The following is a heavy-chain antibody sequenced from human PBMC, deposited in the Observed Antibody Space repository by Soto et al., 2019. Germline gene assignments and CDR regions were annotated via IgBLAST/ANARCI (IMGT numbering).Heavy chain of an antibody. CDR2: IDLSGTTT. D-gene: IGHD2-15*01. CDR1: GFIFSNAW. CDR3: TKDRVPDGIYSFDY. V-gene: IGHV3-23*03. Sequence: GGSLRLSCAASGFIFSNAWINWVRQAPGKGLEWVSFIDLSGTTTYYRDSVKGRFTIFKDKSMNTVYLQMNSLTVEDAAVYYCTKDRVPDGIYSFDYWGQGALVTVSS. J-gene: IGHJ4*02.